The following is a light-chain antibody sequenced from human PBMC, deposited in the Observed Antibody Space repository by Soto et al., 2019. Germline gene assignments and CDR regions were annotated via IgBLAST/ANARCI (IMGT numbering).Light chain of an antibody. V-gene: IGLV2-8*01. J-gene: IGLJ2*01. CDR3: SSYGGTNNLL. Sequence: QSALTQPPSASGSTGQSVTISCTGTSSDVGGYKYVSWYQQHPGKAPKLMIFEVHKRPSGVPDRFSGSKSGHTASLTVSGLQAEDEADYYCSSYGGTNNLLFGGGTKLTVL. CDR1: SSDVGGYKY. CDR2: EVH.